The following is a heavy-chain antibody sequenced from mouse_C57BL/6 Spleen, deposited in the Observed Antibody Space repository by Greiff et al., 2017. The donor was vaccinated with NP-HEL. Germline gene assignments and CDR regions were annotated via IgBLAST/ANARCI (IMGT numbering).Heavy chain of an antibody. V-gene: IGHV5-16*01. CDR1: GFTFSDYY. Sequence: EVKVVESEGGLVQPGSSMKLSCTASGFTFSDYYMAWVRQVPEKGLEWVANINYDGSSTYYLDSLKSRFIISRDNAKNILYLQMSSLKSEDTATYYCARDQQGRWDYWGQGTTLTVSS. D-gene: IGHD1-1*01. CDR3: ARDQQGRWDY. J-gene: IGHJ2*01. CDR2: INYDGSST.